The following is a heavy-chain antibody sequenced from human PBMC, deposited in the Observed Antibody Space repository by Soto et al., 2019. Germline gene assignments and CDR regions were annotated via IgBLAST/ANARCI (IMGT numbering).Heavy chain of an antibody. CDR2: TYYRSKWYN. D-gene: IGHD6-19*01. J-gene: IGHJ6*02. CDR3: ARERDIAVAGTISSPKPYSLGDYYYGMDV. Sequence: SQTLSLTCAISGDSVSSNSAAWNWIRQSPSRGLEWLGRTYYRSKWYNDYAVSVKSRITINPDTSKNQFSLQLNSVTPEDTAVYYCARERDIAVAGTISSPKPYSLGDYYYGMDVWGQGTTVTVSS. CDR1: GDSVSSNSAA. V-gene: IGHV6-1*01.